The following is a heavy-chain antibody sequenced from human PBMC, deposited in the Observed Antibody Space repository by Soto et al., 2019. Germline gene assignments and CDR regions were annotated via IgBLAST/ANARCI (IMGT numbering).Heavy chain of an antibody. CDR3: ARQLGYCTNGVCPAGADY. J-gene: IGHJ4*02. CDR2: IYYSGST. Sequence: QLQLQESGPGLVKPSETLSLTCTVSGGSISSSSYYWGWIRQPPGKGLEWIGSIYYSGSTYYNPSLKSRVTLSVDTSKNQFSLKLSSVTAADTAVYYCARQLGYCTNGVCPAGADYWGQGTLVTVSS. V-gene: IGHV4-39*01. CDR1: GGSISSSSYY. D-gene: IGHD2-8*01.